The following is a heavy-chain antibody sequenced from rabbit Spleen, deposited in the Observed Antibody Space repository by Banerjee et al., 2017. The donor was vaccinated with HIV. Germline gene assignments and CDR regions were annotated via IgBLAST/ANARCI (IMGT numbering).Heavy chain of an antibody. CDR3: ARFSNSDVYMDL. J-gene: IGHJ6*01. CDR1: GVSFSGSSY. D-gene: IGHD6-1*01. Sequence: QSLEESGGDLVKPGASLTLTCKASGVSFSGSSYMCWVRQAPGKGLEWIACIEAGSSGFTYFASWAKGRFTISKTSSTTVTLQMPSLTAADTATYFCARFSNSDVYMDLWGPGTLVTVS. CDR2: IEAGSSGFT. V-gene: IGHV1S40*01.